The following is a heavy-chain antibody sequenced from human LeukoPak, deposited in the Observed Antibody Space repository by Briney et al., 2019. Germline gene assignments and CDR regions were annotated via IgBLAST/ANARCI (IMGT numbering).Heavy chain of an antibody. V-gene: IGHV3-23*01. J-gene: IGHJ4*02. CDR2: VTGSEGST. CDR3: ATPLDYYDSSGYHQGGD. D-gene: IGHD3-22*01. Sequence: GGSLRLSCAASGFTFRNYAMSWVRQAPGKGLEWVSSVTGSEGSTYYAESVKGRFTISRDNAKNSLYLQMNSLRAEDTAVYYCATPLDYYDSSGYHQGGDWGQGTLVTVSS. CDR1: GFTFRNYA.